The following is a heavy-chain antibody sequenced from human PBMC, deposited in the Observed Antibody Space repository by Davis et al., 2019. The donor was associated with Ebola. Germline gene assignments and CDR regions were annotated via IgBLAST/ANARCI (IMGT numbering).Heavy chain of an antibody. CDR1: GGTFSSYA. CDR3: ARDGWIGYYYYCGMDV. J-gene: IGHJ6*02. CDR2: IIPIFGTA. Sequence: SVKVSCKASGGTFSSYAISWVRQAPGQGLEWMGGIIPIFGTANYAQKFQGRVTITADESTSTAYMELSSLRSEDTAVYYCARDGWIGYYYYCGMDVWGQGTTVTVSS. V-gene: IGHV1-69*13. D-gene: IGHD2-2*03.